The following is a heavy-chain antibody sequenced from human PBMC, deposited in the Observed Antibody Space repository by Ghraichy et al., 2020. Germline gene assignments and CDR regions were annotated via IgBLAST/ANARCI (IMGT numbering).Heavy chain of an antibody. CDR3: ATMGGSSST. CDR2: INHSGST. CDR1: GGSFSGYY. Sequence: SETLSLTCAVYGGSFSGYYWSWIRQPPGKGLEWIGEINHSGSTNYNPSLKSRVTISVDTSKNQFSLKLSSVTAADTAVYYCATMGGSSSTWGQGTLVTVSS. D-gene: IGHD6-6*01. J-gene: IGHJ5*02. V-gene: IGHV4-34*01.